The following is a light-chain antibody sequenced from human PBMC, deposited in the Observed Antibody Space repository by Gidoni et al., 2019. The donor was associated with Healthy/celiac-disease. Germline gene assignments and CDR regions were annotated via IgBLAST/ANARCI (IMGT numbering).Light chain of an antibody. CDR2: WAF. J-gene: IGKJ1*01. CDR1: QSVLYSSNNKNY. CDR3: QQYYSTTT. V-gene: IGKV4-1*01. Sequence: DIVMTQSLDSLAVSLGERATINCKSSQSVLYSSNNKNYLALYQKKPGQPPKLIIYWAFTRESGVPDRCSGSGSGKDFTITISSLEAEDGAVYYCQQYYSTTTFGQXTKVEIK.